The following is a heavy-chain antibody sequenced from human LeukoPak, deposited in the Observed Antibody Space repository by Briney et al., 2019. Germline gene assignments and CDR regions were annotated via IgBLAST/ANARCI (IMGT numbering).Heavy chain of an antibody. CDR3: ARKGEHFYGSGKLWPAWVDL. CDR2: IHYSGST. D-gene: IGHD3-10*01. Sequence: SETLSLTCTVSGGSFSNYYWSWIRQPPGKGLELIGYIHYSGSTYYNPSLKSRVTISVDMSKNQFSLKLTSVTAADTAVYYCARKGEHFYGSGKLWPAWVDLWGQGTLVTVSS. J-gene: IGHJ5*02. V-gene: IGHV4-59*01. CDR1: GGSFSNYY.